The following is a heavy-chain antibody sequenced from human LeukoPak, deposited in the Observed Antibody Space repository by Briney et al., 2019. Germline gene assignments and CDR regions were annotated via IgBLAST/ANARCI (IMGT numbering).Heavy chain of an antibody. J-gene: IGHJ6*03. V-gene: IGHV3-7*01. Sequence: GGSLRLSCVASGFTFSSHWMSWVRQAPGKGLEWVANIKQDGSEKKYVDSVKGRLTISRDNAKNSLYLQMNSLRAEDTAVYYCARDPYSGSYSDYYYYYMDVWGKGTTVTVSS. CDR2: IKQDGSEK. CDR3: ARDPYSGSYSDYYYYYMDV. CDR1: GFTFSSHW. D-gene: IGHD1-26*01.